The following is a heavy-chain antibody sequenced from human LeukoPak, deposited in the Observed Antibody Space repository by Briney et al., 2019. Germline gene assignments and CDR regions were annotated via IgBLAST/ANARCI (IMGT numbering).Heavy chain of an antibody. CDR3: ARATLRGDPFDF. V-gene: IGHV4-31*03. D-gene: IGHD2-21*02. CDR1: GDSLNSGNYY. J-gene: IGHJ4*02. CDR2: IFTSGNT. Sequence: SQTLSLTCTVYGDSLNSGNYYWTWIRQHPGKSLEWIGYIFTSGNTYYNPSLKGRLLTSVDTSKSQFSLRLTSVTAADTAVYFCARATLRGDPFDFWGQGIQVTVSS.